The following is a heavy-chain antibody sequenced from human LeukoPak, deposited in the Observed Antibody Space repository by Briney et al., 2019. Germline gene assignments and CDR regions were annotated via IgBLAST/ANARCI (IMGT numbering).Heavy chain of an antibody. J-gene: IGHJ4*02. CDR1: GFTFSRYG. CDR3: ATYYYASGNYYNYIYY. D-gene: IGHD3-10*01. CDR2: IRYDESDK. V-gene: IGHV3-30*02. Sequence: SGGSLRLSCAASGFTFSRYGMHWVRQAPGKGLEWVAFIRYDESDKKYKDSVKGRFTVSKDNSKNTVSLQMHSPRVEDTAVYYCATYYYASGNYYNYIYYWGQGALVTVSS.